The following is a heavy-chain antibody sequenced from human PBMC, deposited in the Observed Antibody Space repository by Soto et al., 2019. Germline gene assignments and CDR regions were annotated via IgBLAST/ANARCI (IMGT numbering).Heavy chain of an antibody. V-gene: IGHV4-61*01. Sequence: QVQLQESGPGLVKPSETLSLTCSVSGVSVNSGNYYWHCIRQPQCKGLEWIGHIYYSGSPKDNPSLKSRVTISLDMSKNQFSLKLTSVTAADTAVYYCFSYRGYWGQGTLVTVSS. J-gene: IGHJ4*02. CDR1: GVSVNSGNYY. CDR2: IYYSGSP. CDR3: FSYRGY. D-gene: IGHD3-16*02.